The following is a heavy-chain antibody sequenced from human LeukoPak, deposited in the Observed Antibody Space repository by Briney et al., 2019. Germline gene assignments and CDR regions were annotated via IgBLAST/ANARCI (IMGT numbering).Heavy chain of an antibody. CDR2: TYYRSKWYN. D-gene: IGHD3-3*01. CDR1: GDSVSSNSAA. J-gene: IGHJ4*02. Sequence: SQTLPLTFAISGDSVSSNSAAWNWISQSPSGALEWLGKTYYRSKWYNDYALSVTSRITINPDTSKNQFSLQLNSVTLEDTAVYYCAKGFYGFSHCGQGTPVIVSP. CDR3: AKGFYGFSH. V-gene: IGHV6-1*01.